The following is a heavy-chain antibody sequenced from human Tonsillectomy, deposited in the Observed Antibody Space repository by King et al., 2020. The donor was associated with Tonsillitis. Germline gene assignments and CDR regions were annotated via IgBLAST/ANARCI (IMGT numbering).Heavy chain of an antibody. D-gene: IGHD3-22*01. V-gene: IGHV5-51*01. CDR3: ARGEVGYYYDSSGEYYFDY. Sequence: VQLVESGAEVKKPGESLKISCKGSGYSCTSYWIGWVRQMPGKGLEWMGIIYPGDSDTRYSPSFQGQVTISAEQSIRPAYLQWGSRKASETAMYYCARGEVGYYYDSSGEYYFDYWGQGTLVTVSS. J-gene: IGHJ4*02. CDR2: IYPGDSDT. CDR1: GYSCTSYW.